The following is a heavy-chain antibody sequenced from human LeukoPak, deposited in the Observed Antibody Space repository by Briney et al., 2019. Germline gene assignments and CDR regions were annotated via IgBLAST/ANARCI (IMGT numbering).Heavy chain of an antibody. J-gene: IGHJ6*02. V-gene: IGHV3-11*01. D-gene: IGHD1-26*01. CDR1: GFTFSDYY. CDR3: ARDKYYARASYGMDV. CDR2: ISSSGSTI. Sequence: GGSLRLSCAASGFTFSDYYMSWIRQAPGKGLEWVSYISSSGSTIYYADTVKVRFTISRDNAKNSLYLQMNSLRAEDTAVYYCARDKYYARASYGMDVWGQGTTVTVSS.